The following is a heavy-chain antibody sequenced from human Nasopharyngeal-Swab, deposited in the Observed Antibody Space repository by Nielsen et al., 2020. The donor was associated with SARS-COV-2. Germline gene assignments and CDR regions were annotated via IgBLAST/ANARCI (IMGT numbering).Heavy chain of an antibody. CDR2: IRSKAYGGTT. J-gene: IGHJ5*02. V-gene: IGHV3-49*02. CDR3: TSPGYCSSTSCYPDNWFDP. Sequence: WIRQPPGKGLEWVGFIRSKAYGGTTVYAASVKGRFTISRDDSKSIAYLQMNSLKTEDTAVYYCTSPGYCSSTSCYPDNWFDPWGQGTLVTVSS. D-gene: IGHD2-2*03.